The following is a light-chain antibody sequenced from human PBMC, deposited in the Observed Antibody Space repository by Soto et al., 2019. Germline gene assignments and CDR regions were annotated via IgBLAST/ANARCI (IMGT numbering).Light chain of an antibody. CDR1: SSDVGAYNF. V-gene: IGLV2-14*01. CDR3: SSQTGSATMV. CDR2: EVS. J-gene: IGLJ2*01. Sequence: QSVLTQPASVSGSPGQSITISCTGTSSDVGAYNFVSWYQQFPGKAPKLMIYEVSNRPSGVSDRFSGSKSGNTASLIISGLQAEDEADYYCSSQTGSATMVFGGGTKLT.